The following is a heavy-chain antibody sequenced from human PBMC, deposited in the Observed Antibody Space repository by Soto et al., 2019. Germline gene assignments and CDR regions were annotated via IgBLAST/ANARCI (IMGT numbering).Heavy chain of an antibody. CDR3: VRGGGVGTTWGYY. D-gene: IGHD1-26*01. V-gene: IGHV3-48*02. CDR1: GFTFSNYE. J-gene: IGHJ4*02. CDR2: ISSNGAIA. Sequence: GGSLRLSCAASGFTFSNYEMHWVRQAPGKGLEYVSYISSNGAIANYAKSVKGRFTISRDSAKNSLFLQMNSLRDEDTAVYYCVRGGGVGTTWGYYWGQGAQVTVSS.